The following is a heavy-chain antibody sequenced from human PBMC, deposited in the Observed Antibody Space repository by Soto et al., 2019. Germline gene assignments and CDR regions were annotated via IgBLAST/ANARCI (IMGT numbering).Heavy chain of an antibody. V-gene: IGHV3-15*01. D-gene: IGHD3-3*01. CDR2: IKSKADGGTT. CDR3: TTGWSSKDY. J-gene: IGHJ4*02. Sequence: GGSLRLSCAASGFIFSNAWMSWVRQAPGKGLEWVGRIKSKADGGTTNYAAPVKGRFNISRDGSKNTLYLQMNGLKTEDTAVYYCTTGWSSKDYWGQGTLVTVS. CDR1: GFIFSNAW.